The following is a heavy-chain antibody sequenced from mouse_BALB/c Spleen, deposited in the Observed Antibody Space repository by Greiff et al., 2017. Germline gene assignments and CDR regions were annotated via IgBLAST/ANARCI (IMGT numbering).Heavy chain of an antibody. CDR1: SYTFTDYA. CDR2: ISTYYGNT. V-gene: IGHV1-67*01. J-gene: IGHJ4*01. D-gene: IGHD2-1*01. CDR3: ARGDYGNYVGLDY. Sequence: QVQLKESGPELVRPGVSVKISCKGSSYTFTDYAMHWVKQSHAKSLEWIGVISTYYGNTNYNQKFKGKATMTVDKSSSTAYMELARLTSEDSAVYYCARGDYGNYVGLDYWGQGTSVTVSS.